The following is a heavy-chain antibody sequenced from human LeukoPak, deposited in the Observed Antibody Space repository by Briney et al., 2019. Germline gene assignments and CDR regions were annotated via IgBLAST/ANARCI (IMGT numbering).Heavy chain of an antibody. V-gene: IGHV3-30*02. J-gene: IGHJ4*02. Sequence: GGSLRLSCAASGFTFSSYGMHWVRQAPGKGLEWVAFIRYDGSNKYYADSVKGRFTISRDNSKNTLYLQMNSLRAEDTAVYYCVKVGAGDRGSRWEYYFDYWGQGTLVTVSS. D-gene: IGHD1-26*01. CDR3: VKVGAGDRGSRWEYYFDY. CDR2: IRYDGSNK. CDR1: GFTFSSYG.